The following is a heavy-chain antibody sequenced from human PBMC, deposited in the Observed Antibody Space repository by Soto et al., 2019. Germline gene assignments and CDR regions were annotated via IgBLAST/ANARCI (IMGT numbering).Heavy chain of an antibody. J-gene: IGHJ4*02. CDR2: IDYNGVT. CDR1: GGSIYRSGYY. CDR3: GKVLVGATGHTDSDS. D-gene: IGHD2-15*01. V-gene: IGHV4-39*01. Sequence: SRTCTVSGGSIYRSGYYWGWIRQPPGRGLEWIGNIDYNGVTYSNPSLKSRVTISRDTSKNQFSLKLTSVTAADTGLYYCGKVLVGATGHTDSDSWGPGTLVTVPQ.